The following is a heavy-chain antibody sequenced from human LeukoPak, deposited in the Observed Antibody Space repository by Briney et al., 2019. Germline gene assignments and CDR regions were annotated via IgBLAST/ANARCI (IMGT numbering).Heavy chain of an antibody. J-gene: IGHJ4*02. D-gene: IGHD5-18*01. CDR2: ISHSGST. CDR3: ARVGGYGYGNYHFNY. Sequence: SETLSLTCAVSGYSISSGYYWGWIRQSPGKGLDWIGSISHSGSTYYNPSLRSRVTISIDTSKNQFSLRLSSVTATDTAVYYCARVGGYGYGNYHFNYWGQGTLVTVSS. CDR1: GYSISSGYY. V-gene: IGHV4-38-2*01.